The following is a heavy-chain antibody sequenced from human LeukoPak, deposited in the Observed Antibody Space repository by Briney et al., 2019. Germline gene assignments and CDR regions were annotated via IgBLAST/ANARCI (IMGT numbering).Heavy chain of an antibody. CDR2: ISGSGGST. V-gene: IGHV3-23*01. Sequence: GGSLRLSCAASGFTFSSYGMSWVRQDPGKGLEWVSAISGSGGSTYYADSVKGRFTIYRDNSKNSLYLQMNSLRAEDTAVYYCARRGSFDYWGQGTLVTVSS. J-gene: IGHJ4*02. D-gene: IGHD2-15*01. CDR3: ARRGSFDY. CDR1: GFTFSSYG.